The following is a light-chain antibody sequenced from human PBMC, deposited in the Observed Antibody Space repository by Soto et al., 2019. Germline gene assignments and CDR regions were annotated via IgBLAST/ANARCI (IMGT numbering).Light chain of an antibody. J-gene: IGLJ2*01. Sequence: QSVLTQPASVSGSPGQSITISCTGTSSDVGGYNYVSWYQQHPGKVPKLMIYDVSNRPSGVSNRFSGSKSGNTASLTISGLQGEDEADYYCSSYTSTSTLVVFGGGTKVTVL. CDR1: SSDVGGYNY. V-gene: IGLV2-14*01. CDR3: SSYTSTSTLVV. CDR2: DVS.